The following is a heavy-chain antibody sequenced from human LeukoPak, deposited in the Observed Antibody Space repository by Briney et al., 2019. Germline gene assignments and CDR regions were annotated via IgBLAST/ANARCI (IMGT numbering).Heavy chain of an antibody. CDR1: RVSVSSNSAA. D-gene: IGHD1-14*01. Sequence: PLRTLSLTCAISRVSVSSNSAAWDCIRHYPSRGIEWLGRTYDRSKWYTDYAGSVKTQITNHPDTSMNQFSLLLKPVTPEDTAVYYCARTHHLGRGVDNWGQGTLVTVSS. J-gene: IGHJ4*02. CDR3: ARTHHLGRGVDN. CDR2: TYDRSKWYT. V-gene: IGHV6-1*01.